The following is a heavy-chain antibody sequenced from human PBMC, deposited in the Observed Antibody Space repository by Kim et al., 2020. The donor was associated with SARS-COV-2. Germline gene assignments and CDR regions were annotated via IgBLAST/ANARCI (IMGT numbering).Heavy chain of an antibody. V-gene: IGHV3-11*03. D-gene: IGHD2-15*01. Sequence: GGSLRLSCAASGFTFSDYYMSWIRQAPGKGLEWVSYISSSSSYTNYADSVKGRFTISRDNAKNSLYLQMNSLRAEDTAVYYCASLGDCSGGSCYSDYYYGIDFWGQGTTVTVSS. CDR1: GFTFSDYY. J-gene: IGHJ6*02. CDR2: ISSSSSYT. CDR3: ASLGDCSGGSCYSDYYYGIDF.